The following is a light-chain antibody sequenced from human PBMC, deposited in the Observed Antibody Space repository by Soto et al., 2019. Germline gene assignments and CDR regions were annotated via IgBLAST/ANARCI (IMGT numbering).Light chain of an antibody. V-gene: IGKV3-20*01. J-gene: IGKJ3*01. CDR1: QSINNRY. Sequence: EIVLTQSPGTLSLSPGERATLSCRASQSINNRYLAWYQQKPGQAPRLLIYAASSRATGIPGRFIGSGCGRDFTLTISRLEPEDFSVYYCQQFGSSPGFTFGPGTKVDIK. CDR2: AAS. CDR3: QQFGSSPGFT.